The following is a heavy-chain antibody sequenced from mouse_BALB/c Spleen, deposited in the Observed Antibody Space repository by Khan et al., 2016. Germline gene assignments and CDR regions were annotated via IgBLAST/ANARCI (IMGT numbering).Heavy chain of an antibody. CDR1: GFDFSRYW. CDR3: ARAVYYGYLAY. D-gene: IGHD1-1*01. J-gene: IGHJ3*01. Sequence: EVELVESGGGLVHPGGSLKLSCAASGFDFSRYWMSWVRQAPGKGLEWIGEINPDSYTINYTPSLKDKFIISRDNAKNTLYLQMSKVRSEDTALXYCARAVYYGYLAYWGQGTLVTVSA. V-gene: IGHV4-1*02. CDR2: INPDSYTI.